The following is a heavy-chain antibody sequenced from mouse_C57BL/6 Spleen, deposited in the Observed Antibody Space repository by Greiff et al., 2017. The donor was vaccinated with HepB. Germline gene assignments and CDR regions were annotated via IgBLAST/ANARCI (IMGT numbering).Heavy chain of an antibody. D-gene: IGHD1-1*01. V-gene: IGHV5-6*01. J-gene: IGHJ1*03. CDR2: ISSGGSYT. Sequence: EVKLMESGGDLVKPGGSLKLSCAASGFTFSSYGMSWVRQTPDKRLEWVATISSGGSYTYYPDSVKGRFTISRDNAKNTLYLQMSSLKSEDTAMYYCARHSSSYDWYFDVWGTGTTVTVSS. CDR3: ARHSSSYDWYFDV. CDR1: GFTFSSYG.